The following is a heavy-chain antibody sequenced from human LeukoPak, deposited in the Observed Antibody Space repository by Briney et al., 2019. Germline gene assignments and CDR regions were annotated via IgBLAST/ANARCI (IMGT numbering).Heavy chain of an antibody. J-gene: IGHJ5*02. Sequence: SETLSLTCNVSGVSISSSSYYWGWIRQPPGKGLEWIGSIYYSGSTNYKPSLKSRVTISVDTSKNQFSLKLSSVTAADTAVYYCARGGYYGSGNDFRFDPWGQGTLVTVSS. D-gene: IGHD3-10*01. V-gene: IGHV4-39*07. CDR3: ARGGYYGSGNDFRFDP. CDR2: IYYSGST. CDR1: GVSISSSSYY.